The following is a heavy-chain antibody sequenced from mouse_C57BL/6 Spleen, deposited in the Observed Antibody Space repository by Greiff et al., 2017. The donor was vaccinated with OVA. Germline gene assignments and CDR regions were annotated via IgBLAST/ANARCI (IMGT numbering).Heavy chain of an antibody. Sequence: EVKLVESGGGLVKPGGSLKLSCAASGFTFSSYTMSWVRQTPEKRLEWVATISGGGGNTYYPDSVQGRFTISRDNAKNTLYLQMSSLRSEDTAVYYCARVFEDYAMDYWGQGTSVTVSS. J-gene: IGHJ4*01. CDR2: ISGGGGNT. V-gene: IGHV5-9*04. CDR1: GFTFSSYT. CDR3: ARVFEDYAMDY.